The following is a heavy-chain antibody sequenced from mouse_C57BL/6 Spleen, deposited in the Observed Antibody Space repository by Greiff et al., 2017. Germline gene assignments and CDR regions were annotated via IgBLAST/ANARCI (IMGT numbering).Heavy chain of an antibody. J-gene: IGHJ2*01. CDR3: ARGPFTTVVEGDY. D-gene: IGHD1-1*01. CDR1: GYAFTNYL. V-gene: IGHV1-54*01. CDR2: INPGSGGT. Sequence: VQLQQSGAELVRPGTSVKVSCKASGYAFTNYLIEWVKQRPGQGLEWIGVINPGSGGTNYNEKFKGKATLTADKSSSTAYMQLSSLTSEDSAVYFCARGPFTTVVEGDYWGQGTTLTVSS.